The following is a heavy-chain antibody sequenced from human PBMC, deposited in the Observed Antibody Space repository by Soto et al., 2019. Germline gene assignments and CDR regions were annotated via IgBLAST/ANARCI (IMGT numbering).Heavy chain of an antibody. CDR1: GYSFTDYW. CDR2: IDPSDSYS. V-gene: IGHV5-10-1*03. Sequence: EVQLVQSGAEVKKPGESLRISCKGSGYSFTDYWISWVRQMPGKGLEWMGRIDPSDSYSDYSSSFEGHVTFSADESIRTVYLQWSSLKASDSATYNCSRKVGYCGGGSCSDVHLWGQGTVVTVAS. D-gene: IGHD2-15*01. CDR3: SRKVGYCGGGSCSDVHL. J-gene: IGHJ4*02.